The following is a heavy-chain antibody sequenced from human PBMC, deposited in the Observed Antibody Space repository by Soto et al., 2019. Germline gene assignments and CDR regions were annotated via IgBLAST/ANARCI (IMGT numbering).Heavy chain of an antibody. CDR1: GFTFSSYW. J-gene: IGHJ4*02. V-gene: IGHV3-74*01. Sequence: EVQLVESGGGLVQPGGSLRLSCAASGFTFSSYWMHWVRQAPGKGLVWVSRINSDGSSTSYADSVKGRFTISRDNAKNKRYLQMNSLRAEDTAVYYCASPFVAGTVELDYWGQGTLVTVSS. D-gene: IGHD6-13*01. CDR2: INSDGSST. CDR3: ASPFVAGTVELDY.